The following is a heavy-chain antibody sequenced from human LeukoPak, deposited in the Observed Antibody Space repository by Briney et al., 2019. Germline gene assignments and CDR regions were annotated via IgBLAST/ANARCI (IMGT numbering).Heavy chain of an antibody. J-gene: IGHJ4*02. D-gene: IGHD6-13*01. CDR3: ARDESYSSDY. CDR1: GFTFSSYG. V-gene: IGHV3-33*01. CDR2: IWYDGSNK. Sequence: GGSLRLSCAASGFTFSSYGMHWVRQAPGKGLEWVAVIWYDGSNKYYAGSVKGRFTISRDNSKNTLYLQMNSLRAEDTAVYFCARDESYSSDYWGQGTLVTVSS.